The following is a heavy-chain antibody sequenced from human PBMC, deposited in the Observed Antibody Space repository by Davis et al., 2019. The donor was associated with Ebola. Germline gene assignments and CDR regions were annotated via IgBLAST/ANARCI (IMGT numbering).Heavy chain of an antibody. J-gene: IGHJ5*02. CDR2: IDPSDSYT. Sequence: KVSCKGSGYSFTSYWISWVRQMPGKGLEWMGRIDPSDSYTNYSPSFQGHVTISADKSISTAYLQWSSLKASDTAIYYCARGYSSSWSWFDPWGQGTLVTVSS. V-gene: IGHV5-10-1*01. CDR1: GYSFTSYW. D-gene: IGHD6-13*01. CDR3: ARGYSSSWSWFDP.